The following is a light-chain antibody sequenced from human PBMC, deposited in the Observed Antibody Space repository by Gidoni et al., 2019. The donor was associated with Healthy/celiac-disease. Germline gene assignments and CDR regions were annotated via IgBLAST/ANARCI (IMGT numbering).Light chain of an antibody. CDR1: NIGSKS. V-gene: IGLV3-21*04. J-gene: IGLJ1*01. Sequence: SYVLTQPPSVSVAPGKTARKTCGGNNIGSKSVQWYQQKPGQAPVLVIYYDSDRPSGIPERFSGSNSGNTATLTISRVEAGDEADYYCQVWDSSSDHYVFGTGTKVTVL. CDR2: YDS. CDR3: QVWDSSSDHYV.